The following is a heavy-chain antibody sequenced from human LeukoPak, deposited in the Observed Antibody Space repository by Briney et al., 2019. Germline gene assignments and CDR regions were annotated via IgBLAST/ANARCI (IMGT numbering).Heavy chain of an antibody. CDR3: ARPDSSSWTDFDY. J-gene: IGHJ4*02. CDR2: IYSDNT. D-gene: IGHD6-13*01. V-gene: IGHV3-53*01. CDR1: GFTVSSNS. Sequence: PGGSLRLSCTVSGFTVSSNSMSWVRQAPGKGLEWVSFIYSDNTHYSDSVKGRFTISRDNSKNTLYLQMNSLRAEDTAVYYCARPDSSSWTDFDYWGQGTLVTVSS.